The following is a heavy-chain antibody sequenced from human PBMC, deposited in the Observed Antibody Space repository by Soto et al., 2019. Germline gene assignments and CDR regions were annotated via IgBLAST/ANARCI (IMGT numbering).Heavy chain of an antibody. CDR1: GFTFSSYD. CDR3: ARGGPKYGSGSYYLDY. Sequence: GGSLRLSCAASGFTFSSYDMHWVRQAPGKGLEWVAVIWYDASNKYYADSVKGRFTISRDNSKNTLYLQMNSLRAEDTAVYYCARGGPKYGSGSYYLDYWGQGTLVTVSS. J-gene: IGHJ4*02. V-gene: IGHV3-33*01. D-gene: IGHD3-10*01. CDR2: IWYDASNK.